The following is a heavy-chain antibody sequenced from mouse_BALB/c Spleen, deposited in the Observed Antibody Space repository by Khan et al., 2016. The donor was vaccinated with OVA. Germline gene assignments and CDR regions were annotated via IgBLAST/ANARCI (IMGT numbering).Heavy chain of an antibody. V-gene: IGHV1-18*01. J-gene: IGHJ4*01. Sequence: VQLKQSGPELVKPGVSVKISCKISGYTFTEYTLHWVKQSHGKSLEWIGVMNPKNGVTSSNQKFKGKARLTVDKSSSTAYIKFRSLPSDDSAVFYCAKDSGRYCGQGTSVTFSS. CDR1: GYTFTEYT. CDR2: MNPKNGVT. CDR3: AKDSGRY.